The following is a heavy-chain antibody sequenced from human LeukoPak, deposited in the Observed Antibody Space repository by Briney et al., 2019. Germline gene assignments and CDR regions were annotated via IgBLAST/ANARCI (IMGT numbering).Heavy chain of an antibody. D-gene: IGHD1-26*01. J-gene: IGHJ4*02. CDR3: ARARGSGSYPFDY. CDR1: GFTFSSYA. V-gene: IGHV3-64*01. CDR2: ISSNGGST. Sequence: GGSLRLSCAASGFTFSSYAMHWVRQAPGKGPEYVSAISSNGGSTYYANSVKGRFTISRDNSKNTLYLQMGSLRAEDMAVYYCARARGSGSYPFDYWGQGTLVTVSS.